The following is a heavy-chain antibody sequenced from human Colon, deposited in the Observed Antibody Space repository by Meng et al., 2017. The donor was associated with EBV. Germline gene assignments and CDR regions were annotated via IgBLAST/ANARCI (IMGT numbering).Heavy chain of an antibody. CDR3: ASLYGDSSVWYLDL. J-gene: IGHJ2*01. D-gene: IGHD4-17*01. Sequence: QRQLQRSGPGLVKPPQTLSLTCTVSGGSISSGNHYWSWIRQHPGKGLEYIGYIYYSGSTYYNPSLKSRVIISVDTSKNQFSLRLNSVTAADTAVYYCASLYGDSSVWYLDLWGRGTLVTVSS. V-gene: IGHV4-31*03. CDR1: GGSISSGNHY. CDR2: IYYSGST.